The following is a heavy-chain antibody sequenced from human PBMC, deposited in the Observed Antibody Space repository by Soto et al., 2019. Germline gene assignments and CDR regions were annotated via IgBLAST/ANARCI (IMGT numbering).Heavy chain of an antibody. J-gene: IGHJ4*02. Sequence: PGGSLRLSCAASGFSFSSYGMHWVRQAPGKGLEWVAVISYDGSNKYYADSVKGRFTISRDNSKNTLYLQMNSLRAEDTAVYYCAKDCRISEYTNIYSGYETDYWDQGTLVTVSS. CDR3: AKDCRISEYTNIYSGYETDY. V-gene: IGHV3-30*18. CDR2: ISYDGSNK. CDR1: GFSFSSYG. D-gene: IGHD5-12*01.